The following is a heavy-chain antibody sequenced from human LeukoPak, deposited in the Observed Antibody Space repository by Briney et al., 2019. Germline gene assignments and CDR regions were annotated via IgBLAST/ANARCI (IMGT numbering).Heavy chain of an antibody. Sequence: SVKVSCKASGGTFSSYAISWVRQAPGQGLEWMGGIIPIFGTANYAQKFQGRVTITTDESTSTAYMELSSLRSEDTAVYYCARCLYYYDSSGYQIPQGGGYYFDYWGQGTLVTVFS. D-gene: IGHD3-22*01. J-gene: IGHJ4*02. CDR2: IIPIFGTA. CDR1: GGTFSSYA. CDR3: ARCLYYYDSSGYQIPQGGGYYFDY. V-gene: IGHV1-69*05.